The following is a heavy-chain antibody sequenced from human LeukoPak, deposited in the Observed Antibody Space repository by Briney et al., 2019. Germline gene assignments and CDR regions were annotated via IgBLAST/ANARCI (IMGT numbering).Heavy chain of an antibody. D-gene: IGHD3-16*02. V-gene: IGHV4-30-4*01. Sequence: SETLSLTCFVSGGSISSGDYYWSWIRQPPGKGLEWIGYIYYSGSTYYNPSLKSRLTVSVDTSKNQFSLKLSSVTAADTAVYYCARVSFGGVXVDCWGQXTLVTVSS. J-gene: IGHJ4*02. CDR1: GGSISSGDYY. CDR3: ARVSFGGVXVDC. CDR2: IYYSGST.